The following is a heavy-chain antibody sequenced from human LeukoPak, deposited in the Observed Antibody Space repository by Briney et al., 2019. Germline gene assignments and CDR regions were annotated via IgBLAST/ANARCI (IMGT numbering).Heavy chain of an antibody. CDR2: INHSGST. V-gene: IGHV4-34*01. J-gene: IGHJ4*02. Sequence: ASETLSLTCAVYGGSFSGYYWSWIRQPPGKGPEWIGEINHSGSTNYNPSLKSRVTISVDTSKNQFSLKLSSVTAADTAVYYCARVSAVVTLGYWGQGTLVTVSS. CDR1: GGSFSGYY. D-gene: IGHD4-23*01. CDR3: ARVSAVVTLGY.